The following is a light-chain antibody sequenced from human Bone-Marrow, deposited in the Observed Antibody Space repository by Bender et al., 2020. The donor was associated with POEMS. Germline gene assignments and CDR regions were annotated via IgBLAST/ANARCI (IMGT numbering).Light chain of an antibody. CDR3: RSYTTCSTGV. V-gene: IGLV2-18*02. J-gene: IGLJ3*02. CDR1: SSEVGSYNR. Sequence: QSALTQPPSVSGSPGQSVTISCTGTSSEVGSYNRVSWYQQHPGTPPKLLIYEVSTRPSGVRALFSGYESGNTAPLTISGLQAEDEADYYCRSYTTCSTGVFGRGTMLPVL. CDR2: EVS.